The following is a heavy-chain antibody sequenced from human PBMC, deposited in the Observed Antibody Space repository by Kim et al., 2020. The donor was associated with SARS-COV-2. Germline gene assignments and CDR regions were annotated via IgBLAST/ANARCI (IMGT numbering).Heavy chain of an antibody. D-gene: IGHD3-22*01. J-gene: IGHJ4*01. Sequence: ASVKVSCKAAGYTFTGYDINWVRQAPGQGFEWMGWLNGNSGSTDYAQKFQGRVTMTSDTSISTVYMELSGLRFEDTAVYYCARGPFTKIFYWG. CDR1: GYTFTGYD. CDR3: ARGPFTKIFY. CDR2: LNGNSGST. V-gene: IGHV1-8*02.